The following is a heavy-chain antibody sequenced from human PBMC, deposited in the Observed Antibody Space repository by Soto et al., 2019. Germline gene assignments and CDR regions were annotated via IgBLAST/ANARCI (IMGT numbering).Heavy chain of an antibody. CDR2: IIPIFGTA. J-gene: IGHJ6*02. V-gene: IGHV1-69*13. CDR1: GGTFSSYA. D-gene: IGHD5-12*01. Sequence: ASVKVSCKASGGTFSSYAISWVRQAPGQGLEWMGGIIPIFGTANYAQQFQGRVTITADESTSTAYMELSSLRSEDTAVYYCARGPNLAVATISYYYYGMDVWGQGTTVTVSS. CDR3: ARGPNLAVATISYYYYGMDV.